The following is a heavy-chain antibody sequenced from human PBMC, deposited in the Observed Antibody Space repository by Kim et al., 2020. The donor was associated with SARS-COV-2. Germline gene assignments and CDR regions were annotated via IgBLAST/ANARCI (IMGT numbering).Heavy chain of an antibody. V-gene: IGHV4-34*01. CDR2: INHSGST. CDR3: ARSKGGLIKGVGY. D-gene: IGHD2-15*01. CDR1: GGSFSGYY. J-gene: IGHJ4*02. Sequence: SETLSLTCAVYGGSFSGYYWSWIRQPPGKGLEWIGEINHSGSTNYNPSLKSRVTISVDTSKNQFSLKLSSVTAADTAVYYCARSKGGLIKGVGYWGQGTLVTVSS.